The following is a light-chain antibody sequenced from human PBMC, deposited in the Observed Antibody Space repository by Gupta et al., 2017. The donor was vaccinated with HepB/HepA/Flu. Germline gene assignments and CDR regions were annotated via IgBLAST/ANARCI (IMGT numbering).Light chain of an antibody. CDR2: LKD. Sequence: QSSLTQPPPLSAAPGQRVHISCTGNSSNIGAGYDVHWYRQCPGNAPKPLVYLKDNRPSGVSDRVSGSTSCTSTALAITGLQADEEADYYCQSYCNRQGGFVVFGGGTKLTVL. J-gene: IGLJ2*01. CDR3: QSYCNRQGGFVV. CDR1: SSNIGAGYD. V-gene: IGLV1-40*01.